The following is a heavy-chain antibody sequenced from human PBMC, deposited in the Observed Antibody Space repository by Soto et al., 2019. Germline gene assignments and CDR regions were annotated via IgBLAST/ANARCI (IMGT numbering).Heavy chain of an antibody. D-gene: IGHD6-6*01. CDR1: GFTFSSYG. CDR3: AKDSGGFYSSSSGGDWFDP. CDR2: ISYDGSNK. V-gene: IGHV3-30*18. J-gene: IGHJ5*02. Sequence: GGSLRLSCAASGFTFSSYGMHWVRQAPGKGLEWVAVISYDGSNKYYADSVKGRFTISRDNSKNTLYLQMNSLRAEDTAVYYCAKDSGGFYSSSSGGDWFDPWGQGTLVTVPQ.